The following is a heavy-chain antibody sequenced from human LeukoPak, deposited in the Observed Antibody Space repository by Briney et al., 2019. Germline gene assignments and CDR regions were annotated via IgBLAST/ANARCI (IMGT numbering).Heavy chain of an antibody. V-gene: IGHV4-59*01. CDR2: IYNSGST. Sequence: SETLSLTCTVSGGSISGYYWSWIRQPPGKGLEWIGYIYNSGSTNYNSSLKSRVTISLDTSRNQFSLRLNSVTAADTAVYYCARAWYSHGTFDHWGQGTLVTVSS. CDR1: GGSISGYY. D-gene: IGHD5-18*01. CDR3: ARAWYSHGTFDH. J-gene: IGHJ4*02.